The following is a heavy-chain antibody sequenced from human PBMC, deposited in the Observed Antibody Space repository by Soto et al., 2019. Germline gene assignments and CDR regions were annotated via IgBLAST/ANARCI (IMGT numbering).Heavy chain of an antibody. Sequence: GASVKVSCKASGYTFTSYDISWVRQAPGQGLEWMGGIIPIFGTANYAQKFQGRVTITADESTSTAYMELSSLRSEDAAVYYCARAAITMVRGKSGYYYYGMDVWGQGTTVTVSS. CDR2: IIPIFGTA. CDR1: GYTFTSYD. CDR3: ARAAITMVRGKSGYYYYGMDV. J-gene: IGHJ6*02. V-gene: IGHV1-69*13. D-gene: IGHD3-10*01.